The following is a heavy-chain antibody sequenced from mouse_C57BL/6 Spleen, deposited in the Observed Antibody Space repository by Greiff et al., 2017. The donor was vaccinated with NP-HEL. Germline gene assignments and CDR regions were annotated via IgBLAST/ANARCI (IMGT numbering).Heavy chain of an antibody. J-gene: IGHJ1*03. Sequence: EVQLQQSGPELVKPGASVKISCKASGYSFTDYNMNWVKQSNGKSLEWIGVINPNYGTTSYNQKFKGKATLTVDQSSSTAYMQLNSLTSEDSAVYYCARGGTTVVAPYWYFDVWGTGTTVTVSS. CDR1: GYSFTDYN. CDR3: ARGGTTVVAPYWYFDV. V-gene: IGHV1-39*01. CDR2: INPNYGTT. D-gene: IGHD1-1*01.